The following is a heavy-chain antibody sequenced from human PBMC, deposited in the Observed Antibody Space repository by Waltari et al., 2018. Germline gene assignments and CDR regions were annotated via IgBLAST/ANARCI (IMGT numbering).Heavy chain of an antibody. CDR1: GGSISSYY. Sequence: QVQLQESGPGLVKPSETLSLTCTVSGGSISSYYWSWIRQPPGKGLEWIGYIYYSGSTNYNPSLKSRVTISVDTSKNQFSLKLSSVTAADTAVYYCATVGGSIDYWGQGTLVTVSS. CDR3: ATVGGSIDY. J-gene: IGHJ4*02. D-gene: IGHD1-26*01. V-gene: IGHV4-59*08. CDR2: IYYSGST.